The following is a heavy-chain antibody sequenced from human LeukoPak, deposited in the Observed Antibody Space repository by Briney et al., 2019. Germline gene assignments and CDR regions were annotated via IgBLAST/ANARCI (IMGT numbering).Heavy chain of an antibody. J-gene: IGHJ4*02. V-gene: IGHV3-7*01. Sequence: PGGSLRLSCAASGFTFSRYWMSWVRQAPGKGLEWVGNIEQDGGEKYYLDSVKGRFTISRDNAKNTLFLQMNSLRAEDTAVYYCSRDYGGIVARGVEGYWGQGTLVTVSS. CDR1: GFTFSRYW. CDR2: IEQDGGEK. CDR3: SRDYGGIVARGVEGY. D-gene: IGHD3-10*01.